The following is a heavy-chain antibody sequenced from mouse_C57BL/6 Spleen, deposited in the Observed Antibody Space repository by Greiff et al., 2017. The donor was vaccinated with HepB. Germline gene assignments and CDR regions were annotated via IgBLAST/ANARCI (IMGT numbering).Heavy chain of an antibody. CDR3: AREVYGYDGPFDY. CDR2: INPSSGYT. J-gene: IGHJ2*01. CDR1: GYTFISYW. D-gene: IGHD2-2*01. Sequence: LQESGAELAKPGASVKLSCKASGYTFISYWMHWVKQRPGQGLEWIGYINPSSGYTKYNQKFKDKATLTADKSSSTAYMQLSSLTYEDSAVYYCAREVYGYDGPFDYWGQGTTLTVSS. V-gene: IGHV1-7*01.